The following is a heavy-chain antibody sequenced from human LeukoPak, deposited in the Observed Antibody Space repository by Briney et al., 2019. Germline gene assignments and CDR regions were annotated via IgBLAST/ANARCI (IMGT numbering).Heavy chain of an antibody. D-gene: IGHD6-19*01. CDR3: ARVFGSSGWYGAFDY. CDR2: INYSGST. J-gene: IGHJ4*02. CDR1: GGSISSDY. V-gene: IGHV4-59*01. Sequence: SETLSLTCTVSGGSISSDYWSWIRQPPGKGLEWIGYINYSGSTSYNPSLKSRVTISLDTSKNQFSLKLSSVTAAGTAVYFCARVFGSSGWYGAFDYWGKGTLVTVSS.